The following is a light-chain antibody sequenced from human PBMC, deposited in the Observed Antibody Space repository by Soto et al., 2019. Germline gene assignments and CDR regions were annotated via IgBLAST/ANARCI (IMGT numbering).Light chain of an antibody. V-gene: IGLV2-8*01. CDR2: EVN. J-gene: IGLJ1*01. Sequence: QSALTQPPSASGSPGQSVPISSTGTSSDVGGYNYVSWYQQYPGKVPKLMIYEVNKRPSGVPDRFSGSKSGNTASLTVSGLQAEDEADYYCTSYAGGNNVFGTGTTLTVL. CDR1: SSDVGGYNY. CDR3: TSYAGGNNV.